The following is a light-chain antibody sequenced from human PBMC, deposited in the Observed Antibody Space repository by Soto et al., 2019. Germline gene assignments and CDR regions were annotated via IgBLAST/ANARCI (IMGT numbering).Light chain of an antibody. CDR1: QTLLYFANNLNY. CDR2: WAS. Sequence: IVMTQSPESLALSLGERATINCKSSQTLLYFANNLNYLAWYQQKPGQPPRLLIYWASTRESGVPDRFSGSGSGTDFTLTISSLQAEDVEVYYCQQHINDLPALGQGTKVDIK. J-gene: IGKJ1*01. CDR3: QQHINDLPA. V-gene: IGKV4-1*01.